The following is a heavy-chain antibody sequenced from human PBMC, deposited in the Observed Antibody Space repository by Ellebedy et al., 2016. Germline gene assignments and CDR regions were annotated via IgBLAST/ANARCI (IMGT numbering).Heavy chain of an antibody. V-gene: IGHV4-4*07. CDR2: IHSSGIT. CDR3: AREGRGSYAY. Sequence: SETLSLXCTVSGDSITGYYWNWIRQPAGKGLERIGRIHSSGITKYSPSLQSRVSVSLDTSTKQFSLNLNSVTDADTAVYYCAREGRGSYAYWGQGTLVTVSS. CDR1: GDSITGYY. D-gene: IGHD1-26*01. J-gene: IGHJ4*02.